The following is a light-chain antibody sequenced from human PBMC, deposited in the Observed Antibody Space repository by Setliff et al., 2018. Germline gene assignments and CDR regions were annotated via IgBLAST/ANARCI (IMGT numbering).Light chain of an antibody. CDR2: EVS. V-gene: IGLV2-8*01. Sequence: QSALTRPPSASGSPGQSVTISCTGTSSDVGGYNYVSWYQQHPGKAPKLMIYEVSKRPSGVPDRFSGSKSGNTASLTVSGLQAEDEADYYYSSYAGSNTPYVFGTGTKATVL. CDR1: SSDVGGYNY. J-gene: IGLJ1*01. CDR3: SSYAGSNTPYV.